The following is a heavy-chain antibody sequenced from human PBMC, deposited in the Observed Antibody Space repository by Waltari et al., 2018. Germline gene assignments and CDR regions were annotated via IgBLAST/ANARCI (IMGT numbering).Heavy chain of an antibody. Sequence: EVQLVESGGGLVKPGGSLRLSCAASGFTFSSYSMNWVRQAPGKGLEWVSSISSSSSYICYADSVKGRFTISRDNAKNSLYLQMNSLRAEDTAVYYCASDRGEYGGYGYYYYYMDVWGKGTTVTVSS. CDR2: ISSSSSYI. CDR1: GFTFSSYS. D-gene: IGHD5-12*01. V-gene: IGHV3-21*01. CDR3: ASDRGEYGGYGYYYYYMDV. J-gene: IGHJ6*03.